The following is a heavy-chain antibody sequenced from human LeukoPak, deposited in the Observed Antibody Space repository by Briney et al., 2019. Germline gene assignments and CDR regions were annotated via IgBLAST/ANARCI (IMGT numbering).Heavy chain of an antibody. D-gene: IGHD2-2*01. CDR3: AKDQADCSRSSCYERGFDF. Sequence: PGGTLRLSCAASGFTFSSYGMSWVRQAPGKGLKWVPAISGSGDTTYYADSVKGRFTISRDNSKNTLYLQMTSLSAEDTAIYYCAKDQADCSRSSCYERGFDFWGQGTLVTVSS. J-gene: IGHJ4*02. CDR1: GFTFSSYG. V-gene: IGHV3-23*01. CDR2: ISGSGDTT.